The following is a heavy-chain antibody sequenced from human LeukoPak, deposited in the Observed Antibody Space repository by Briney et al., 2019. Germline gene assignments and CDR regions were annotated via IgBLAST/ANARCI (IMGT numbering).Heavy chain of an antibody. V-gene: IGHV3-48*03. CDR3: ARTVGATDSLDY. J-gene: IGHJ4*02. CDR1: GFTFSSYE. D-gene: IGHD1-26*01. Sequence: PGGSLRLSCAASGFTFSSYEMNWVRQAPGKGLEWVSYISSSGSTIYYADSVKGRLTISRDNAKNSLYLQMNSLRAEDTAVYYCARTVGATDSLDYWGQGTLVTVSS. CDR2: ISSSGSTI.